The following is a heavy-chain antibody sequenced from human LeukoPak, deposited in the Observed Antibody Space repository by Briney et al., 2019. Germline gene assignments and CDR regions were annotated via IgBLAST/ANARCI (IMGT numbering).Heavy chain of an antibody. Sequence: TGRSLRLSCAASGFTFSSYWMHWVRQAPGKGLVWVSRINSDGSSTSYADSVKGRFTISRDNAKNTLYLQMNSLRAEDTAVYYCARGSRGYSYGNGPAWGQGTLVTVSS. D-gene: IGHD5-18*01. V-gene: IGHV3-74*01. CDR3: ARGSRGYSYGNGPA. CDR1: GFTFSSYW. J-gene: IGHJ4*02. CDR2: INSDGSST.